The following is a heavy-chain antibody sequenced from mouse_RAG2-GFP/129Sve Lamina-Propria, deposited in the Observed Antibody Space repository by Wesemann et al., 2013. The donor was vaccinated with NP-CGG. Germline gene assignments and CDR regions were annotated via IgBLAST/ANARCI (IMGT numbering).Heavy chain of an antibody. J-gene: IGHJ3*01. D-gene: IGHD3-2*02. Sequence: VQLQQSGPELVKPGASVKISCKASGYTFTSYWITWVKQRPGQGLEWIGDIYPGSGSTNYNEKFKSKATLTVDTSSSTAYMQLSSLTSEDSAVYYCASHSSGYGAWFAYWGQGTLVTVSA. CDR2: IYPGSGST. CDR1: GYTFTSYW. CDR3: ASHSSGYGAWFAY. V-gene: IGHV1-55*01.